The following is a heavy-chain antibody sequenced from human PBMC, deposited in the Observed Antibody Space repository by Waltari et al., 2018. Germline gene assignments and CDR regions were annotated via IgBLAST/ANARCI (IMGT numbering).Heavy chain of an antibody. V-gene: IGHV4-34*01. CDR1: GGSFSGYY. CDR3: AREQVYSSPGDFDY. J-gene: IGHJ4*02. D-gene: IGHD6-13*01. CDR2: INHSGST. Sequence: QVQLQQWGAGLLKPSETLSLTCAVYGGSFSGYYWSWIRQPPGKGLEWIGEINHSGSTNYNPSLKSRVTISVDTSKNQFSLKLSSVTAADTAVYYCAREQVYSSPGDFDYWGQGTLVIVSS.